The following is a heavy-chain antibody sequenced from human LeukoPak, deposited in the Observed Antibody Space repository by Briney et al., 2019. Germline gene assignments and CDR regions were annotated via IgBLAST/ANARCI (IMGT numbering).Heavy chain of an antibody. J-gene: IGHJ4*02. Sequence: SVKVSCKASGGTFSSYAISCVRQAPGQGLEWMGGIIPIFGTANYAQKFQGRVTITTDESTSTAYMELSSLRSEDTAVYYCASGKVGFSSWSDFDYWGQGTLVTVSS. D-gene: IGHD6-6*01. CDR3: ASGKVGFSSWSDFDY. CDR1: GGTFSSYA. V-gene: IGHV1-69*05. CDR2: IIPIFGTA.